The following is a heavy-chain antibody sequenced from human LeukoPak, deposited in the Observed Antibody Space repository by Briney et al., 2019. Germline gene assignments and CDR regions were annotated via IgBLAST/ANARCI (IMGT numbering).Heavy chain of an antibody. D-gene: IGHD6-13*01. V-gene: IGHV1-18*01. Sequence: ASVKVSCKASGYTFTRYGISWVRQAPGQGLEWMGWISAYNGNTNYAQKLQGRVTMTTDTSTSTAYMELRSLRSDDTAVYYCARVFVPGYSSSWYDYWGQGTLVTVSS. CDR3: ARVFVPGYSSSWYDY. CDR2: ISAYNGNT. CDR1: GYTFTRYG. J-gene: IGHJ4*02.